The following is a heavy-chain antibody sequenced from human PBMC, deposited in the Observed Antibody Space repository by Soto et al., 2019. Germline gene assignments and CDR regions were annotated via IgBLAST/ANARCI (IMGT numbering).Heavy chain of an antibody. CDR1: GFIFSDFG. CDR2: ISYDGNNK. CDR3: VKGDLDTAVVNSPDAFDF. V-gene: IGHV3-30*18. D-gene: IGHD5-18*01. J-gene: IGHJ3*01. Sequence: QVNLVESGGGVVQPGRSLRLSCEASGFIFSDFGMHWVRQARGKGLEWVAVISYDGNNKYYAQSVKGRFTISRDNSKNTLFLNMDSLRPEDTAVYHCVKGDLDTAVVNSPDAFDFWGPGTMVTVS.